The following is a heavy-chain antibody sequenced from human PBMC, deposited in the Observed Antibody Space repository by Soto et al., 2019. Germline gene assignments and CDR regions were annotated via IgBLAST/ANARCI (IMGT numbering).Heavy chain of an antibody. J-gene: IGHJ4*02. CDR2: IAPSDSYT. CDR1: GYSFTSYW. D-gene: IGHD6-13*01. CDR3: ARRDSSSWYGIDY. Sequence: GQSLKISCKGSGYSFTSYWISWVRQMRGKGLEWMGRIAPSDSYTNYSPSFQGHVTISADKSISTAYLQWSSLKASDTAMYYCARRDSSSWYGIDYWVQGTLVTVSS. V-gene: IGHV5-10-1*01.